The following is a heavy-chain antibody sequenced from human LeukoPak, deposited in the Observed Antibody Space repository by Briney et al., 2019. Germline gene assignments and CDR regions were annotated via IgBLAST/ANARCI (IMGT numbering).Heavy chain of an antibody. CDR2: ISSSSSTI. J-gene: IGHJ3*02. D-gene: IGHD6-13*01. CDR3: ARDRDYSSSWYSVYDAFDI. V-gene: IGHV3-48*01. Sequence: GGSLRLSCAASGFIFSSFSMNWVRQAPGKGLEWVSYISSSSSTIYYADSVKGRFTISRDNAKNSLYLQMNSLRAEDTAVYYCARDRDYSSSWYSVYDAFDIWGQGTMVTVSS. CDR1: GFIFSSFS.